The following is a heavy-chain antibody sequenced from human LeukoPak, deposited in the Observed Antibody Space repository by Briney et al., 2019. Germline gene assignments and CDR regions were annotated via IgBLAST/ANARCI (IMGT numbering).Heavy chain of an antibody. Sequence: GGSLRLSCAAFGFIVSSNYMTWVRQAPGKGLEWIAVIYTSGRTYYPDSVKGRFTVSRDTSKNTLYLQMNRLRAGDTAVYFCVRGYSFGPYGMDVWGQGTTVTVSS. CDR3: VRGYSFGPYGMDV. CDR1: GFIVSSNY. D-gene: IGHD2-15*01. CDR2: IYTSGRT. V-gene: IGHV3-53*01. J-gene: IGHJ6*02.